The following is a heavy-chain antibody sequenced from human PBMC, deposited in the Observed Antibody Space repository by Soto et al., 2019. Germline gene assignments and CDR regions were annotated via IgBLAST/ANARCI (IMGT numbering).Heavy chain of an antibody. Sequence: GGSLRLSCAASGFTFSNYAMSWVRQAPGKGLEWVSGISGSSESIYYADSVKGRFTISRDNSKNTLYLQMNSLRAEDTAVYYCAYSSTPFDYWGQGTLVTVSS. J-gene: IGHJ4*02. V-gene: IGHV3-23*01. CDR3: AYSSTPFDY. CDR1: GFTFSNYA. CDR2: ISGSSESI. D-gene: IGHD6-13*01.